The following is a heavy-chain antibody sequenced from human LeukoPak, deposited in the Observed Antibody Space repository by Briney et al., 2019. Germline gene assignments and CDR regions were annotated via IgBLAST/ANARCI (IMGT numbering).Heavy chain of an antibody. Sequence: SETLSLTCAVYGGSFSGYYWSWIRQHPGKGLEWIGYIYYSGSTYYNPSLKSRVTISVDTSKNQFSLKLSSVTAADTAVYYCARAPIYGDYVFDYWGQGTLVTVSS. V-gene: IGHV4-31*11. D-gene: IGHD4-17*01. CDR3: ARAPIYGDYVFDY. J-gene: IGHJ4*02. CDR1: GGSFSGYY. CDR2: IYYSGST.